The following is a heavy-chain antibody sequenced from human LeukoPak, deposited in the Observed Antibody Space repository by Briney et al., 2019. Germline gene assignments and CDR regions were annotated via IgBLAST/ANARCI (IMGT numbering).Heavy chain of an antibody. V-gene: IGHV5-51*01. CDR3: AVGGDCPDY. D-gene: IGHD2-21*02. Sequence: GESLQISCKGSGYSFTSYWISCLRPLPGKGLEGMGIIYPGDSDTRYSPSFQGQVTISADKSTSTAYLQWSSLKASDTAMYYCAVGGDCPDYWGQGTLVTVSS. CDR1: GYSFTSYW. J-gene: IGHJ4*02. CDR2: IYPGDSDT.